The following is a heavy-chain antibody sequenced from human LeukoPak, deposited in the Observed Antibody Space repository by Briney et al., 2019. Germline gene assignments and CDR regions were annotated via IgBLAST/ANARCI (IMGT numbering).Heavy chain of an antibody. J-gene: IGHJ3*02. CDR3: ARDPEYPEKEAFDI. Sequence: SQTLSLTCTVSGGSVSSSNFYWAWIRQPPGKGLEWIGSIYYTGNTFYNPSLKSRGTLSIDTSKNQFSLKLTSVTAADTAVYYCARDPEYPEKEAFDIWGQGTMVTVSS. CDR2: IYYTGNT. CDR1: GGSVSSSNFY. V-gene: IGHV4-39*07. D-gene: IGHD1-14*01.